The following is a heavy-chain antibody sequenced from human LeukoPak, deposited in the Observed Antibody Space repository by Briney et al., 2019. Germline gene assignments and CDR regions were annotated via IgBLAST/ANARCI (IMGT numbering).Heavy chain of an antibody. D-gene: IGHD6-13*01. V-gene: IGHV1-2*02. CDR3: ARGYSSSWYSYYYYYYYMDV. CDR1: GYSFTSHY. CDR2: INPNSGGT. J-gene: IGHJ6*03. Sequence: ASVKVSCKASGYSFTSHYMHWVRQAPGQGLEWMGWINPNSGGTNYAQKFQGRVTMTRDTSISTAYMELSRLRSDDTAVYYCARGYSSSWYSYYYYYYYMDVWGKGTTVTISS.